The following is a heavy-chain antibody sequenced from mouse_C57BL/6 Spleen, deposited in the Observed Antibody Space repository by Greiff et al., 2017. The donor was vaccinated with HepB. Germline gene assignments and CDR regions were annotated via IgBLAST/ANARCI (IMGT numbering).Heavy chain of an antibody. Sequence: QVQLQQPGAELVRPGSSVKLSCKASGYTFTSYWMDWVKQRPGQGLEWIGNIYPSDSETHYNQKFKDKATLTVDKSSSTAYMQLSSLTSEDSAVYYCARGDYDGGFDVWGTGTTVTVSS. J-gene: IGHJ1*03. CDR1: GYTFTSYW. CDR3: ARGDYDGGFDV. V-gene: IGHV1-61*01. D-gene: IGHD2-4*01. CDR2: IYPSDSET.